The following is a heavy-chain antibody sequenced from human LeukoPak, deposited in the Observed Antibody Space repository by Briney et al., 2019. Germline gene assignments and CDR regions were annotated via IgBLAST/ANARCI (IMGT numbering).Heavy chain of an antibody. CDR3: ARDQELGF. CDR1: GASINSYY. CDR2: SYISGST. D-gene: IGHD3-10*01. V-gene: IGHV4-4*07. J-gene: IGHJ4*02. Sequence: SETLSLTCAVSGASINSYYWNWIRQPAGKGLEWIRRSYISGSTDYNPSLKSRVTVSVDTSQNQFSLKLTSVTAADTAVYYCARDQELGFWGQGTLVTVSS.